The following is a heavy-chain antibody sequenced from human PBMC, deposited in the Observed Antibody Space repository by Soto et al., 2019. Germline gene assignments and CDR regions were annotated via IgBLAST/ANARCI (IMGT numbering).Heavy chain of an antibody. CDR3: ARGGKQWLVRVWWFDP. CDR1: GGSISSGDYY. J-gene: IGHJ5*02. D-gene: IGHD6-19*01. CDR2: INHSGST. Sequence: QVQLQESGPGLVKPSQTLSLTCTVSGGSISSGDYYWSWIRQPPGKGLEWIGEINHSGSTNYNPSLKSRVTISVDTSKNQFSLKLSSVTAADTAVYYCARGGKQWLVRVWWFDPWGQGTLVTVSS. V-gene: IGHV4-30-4*01.